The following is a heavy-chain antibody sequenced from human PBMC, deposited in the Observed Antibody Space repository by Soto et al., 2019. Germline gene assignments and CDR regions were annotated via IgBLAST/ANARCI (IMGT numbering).Heavy chain of an antibody. CDR3: AGSYYDSSGYYLWYYYYGMDV. D-gene: IGHD3-22*01. CDR2: IIPIFGTA. Sequence: QVQLVQSGAEVKKPGSSVKVSCTASGGTFSSYAISWVRQAPGQGLEWMGGIIPIFGTANYAQKFQGRVTITADESTSTAYMELSSLRSEDTAVYYCAGSYYDSSGYYLWYYYYGMDVWGQGTTVTVSS. CDR1: GGTFSSYA. J-gene: IGHJ6*02. V-gene: IGHV1-69*01.